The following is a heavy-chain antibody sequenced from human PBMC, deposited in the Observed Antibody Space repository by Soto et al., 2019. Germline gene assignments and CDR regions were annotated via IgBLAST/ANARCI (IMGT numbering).Heavy chain of an antibody. D-gene: IGHD2-21*02. CDR3: AREGALLFGGNSDYYSTMDV. CDR2: ISSSTTTI. V-gene: IGHV3-48*01. Sequence: GGSLRLSCVGSGFTFSSYGMNWVRQAPGKGLEWLSFISSSTTTIYYADSVKGRFTISIDTSKNQFSLKLSSVTAADTAFYYCAREGALLFGGNSDYYSTMDVWGQGTTVTVSS. J-gene: IGHJ6*02. CDR1: GFTFSSYG.